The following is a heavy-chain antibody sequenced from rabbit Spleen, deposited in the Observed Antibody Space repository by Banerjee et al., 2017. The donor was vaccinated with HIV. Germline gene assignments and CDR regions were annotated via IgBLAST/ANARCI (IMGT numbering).Heavy chain of an antibody. Sequence: QSLEESGGDLVKPGTSLTLTCTASGFSFSSNYWICWVRQAPGKGLEWIGCIYAGSSGVTYYASWAKGRFTISKTSSTTVTLQMTSLTAADTATYFCARDTSSSFSSYGMDLWGPGTLVTVS. CDR1: GFSFSSNYW. V-gene: IGHV1S40*01. CDR3: ARDTSSSFSSYGMDL. CDR2: IYAGSSGVT. J-gene: IGHJ6*01. D-gene: IGHD1-1*01.